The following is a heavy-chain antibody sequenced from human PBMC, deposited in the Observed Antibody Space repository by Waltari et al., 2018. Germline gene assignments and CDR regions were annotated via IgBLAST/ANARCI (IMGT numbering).Heavy chain of an antibody. V-gene: IGHV4-59*01. Sequence: QVQLQESGPGLVKPSETLYLTCTVSGGSISSYYWSWIRQPPGKGMEWIGYIYYSGSTNYNPSLKSRVTISVDTSKNQFSLKLSSVTAADTAVYYCARDRELGYWGQGTLVTVSS. CDR1: GGSISSYY. D-gene: IGHD1-7*01. J-gene: IGHJ4*02. CDR2: IYYSGST. CDR3: ARDRELGY.